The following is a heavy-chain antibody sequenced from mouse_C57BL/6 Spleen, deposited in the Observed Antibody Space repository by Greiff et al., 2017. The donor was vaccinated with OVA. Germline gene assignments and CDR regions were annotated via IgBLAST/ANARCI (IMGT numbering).Heavy chain of an antibody. J-gene: IGHJ3*01. CDR3: ARGDSSGYGFAY. V-gene: IGHV1-61*01. Sequence: QVQLKQPGAELVRPGSSVKLSCKASGYTFTSYWMDWVKQRPGQGLEWIGNIYPSDSETHYNQKFKDKATLTVDKSSSTAYMQLSSLTSEDSAVYYCARGDSSGYGFAYWGQGTLVTVSA. CDR2: IYPSDSET. CDR1: GYTFTSYW. D-gene: IGHD3-2*02.